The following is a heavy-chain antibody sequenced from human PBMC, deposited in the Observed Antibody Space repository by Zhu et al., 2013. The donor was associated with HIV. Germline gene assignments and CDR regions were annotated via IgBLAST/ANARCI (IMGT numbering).Heavy chain of an antibody. CDR3: AAAHTLGSASSLGY. J-gene: IGHJ4*02. Sequence: EVQLVESGGGLVKPGGSLTLSCAASGFTFSNAWMSWVRQAPGKGLEWVGRIKSKADGGTTYYAAPVKGRFTISRDDSKNTLSLQINSLKTEDTAIYYCAAAHTLGSASSLGYWGQGTLVHRLL. CDR2: IKSKADGGTT. D-gene: IGHD1-26*01. V-gene: IGHV3-15*01. CDR1: GFTFSNAW.